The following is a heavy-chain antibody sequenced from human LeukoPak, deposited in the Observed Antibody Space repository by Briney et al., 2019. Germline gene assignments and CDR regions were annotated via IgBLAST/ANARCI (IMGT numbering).Heavy chain of an antibody. D-gene: IGHD3-22*01. J-gene: IGHJ6*02. CDR3: ARHYYDSRGPMDV. CDR2: IYSGGNT. V-gene: IGHV3-53*01. CDR1: GFIVSSNY. Sequence: PGGSLRLSCAASGFIVSSNYMSWVRQAPGKGLEWVSVIYSGGNTYYADSVKGRFTISRDNSKNILFLQMNSLRAEDTAVYYCARHYYDSRGPMDVWGQGTTVTASS.